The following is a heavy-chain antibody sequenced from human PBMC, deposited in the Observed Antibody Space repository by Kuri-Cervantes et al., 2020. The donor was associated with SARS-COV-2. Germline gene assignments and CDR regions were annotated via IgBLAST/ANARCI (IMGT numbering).Heavy chain of an antibody. D-gene: IGHD3-10*01. V-gene: IGHV1-69*10. CDR2: IIPILGIA. Sequence: SVKVSCKASGGTFSSYAISWVRQAPGQGLEWMGGIIPILGIANYAQKFQGRVTITADKSTSTAYMELSSLRSEDTAVYYCARDREVWFGVTIPSTYYYYGMDVWGQGTTVTVSS. CDR1: GGTFSSYA. CDR3: ARDREVWFGVTIPSTYYYYGMDV. J-gene: IGHJ6*02.